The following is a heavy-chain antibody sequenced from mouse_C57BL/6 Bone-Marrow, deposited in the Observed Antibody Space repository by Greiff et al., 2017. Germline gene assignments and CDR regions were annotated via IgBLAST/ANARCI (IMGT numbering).Heavy chain of an antibody. CDR3: ARPSSGYVGAMDY. Sequence: EVQRVESGGGLVKPGGSLKLSCAASGFTFSSYTMSWVRQTPEKRLEWVATISGGGGNTYYPDSVKGRFTISRDNAKNTLYLQMSSLRSEDTALYYCARPSSGYVGAMDYWGQGTSVTVSS. J-gene: IGHJ4*01. V-gene: IGHV5-9*01. CDR2: ISGGGGNT. D-gene: IGHD3-2*02. CDR1: GFTFSSYT.